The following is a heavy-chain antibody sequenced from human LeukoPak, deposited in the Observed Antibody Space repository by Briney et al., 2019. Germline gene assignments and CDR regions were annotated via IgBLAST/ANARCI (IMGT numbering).Heavy chain of an antibody. V-gene: IGHV1-69*13. CDR1: GDTFSSYA. D-gene: IGHD6-19*01. Sequence: GASLKLSCKASGDTFSSYAISWGRQAPRQGLEWMGGIIPIFGTANYAQKFQGRVTITADESTSTASMELSSLRSEDTAVYYDARGRMAGTYVFDYWGQGTLVTVSS. CDR2: IIPIFGTA. J-gene: IGHJ4*02. CDR3: ARGRMAGTYVFDY.